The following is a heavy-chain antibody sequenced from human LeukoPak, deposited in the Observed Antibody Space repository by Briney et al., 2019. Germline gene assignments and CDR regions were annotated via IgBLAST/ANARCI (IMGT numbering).Heavy chain of an antibody. V-gene: IGHV4-4*07. CDR3: ARERITMVRGFSGYYYYYMDV. D-gene: IGHD3-10*01. J-gene: IGHJ6*03. CDR1: GGSISSYY. CDR2: IYTSGST. Sequence: SETLSLTCTASGGSISSYYWSWIRQPAGKGLEWIGRIYTSGSTNYNPSLKSRVTMSVDTSKNQFSLKLSSVTAADTAVYYCARERITMVRGFSGYYYYYMDVWGKGTTVTISS.